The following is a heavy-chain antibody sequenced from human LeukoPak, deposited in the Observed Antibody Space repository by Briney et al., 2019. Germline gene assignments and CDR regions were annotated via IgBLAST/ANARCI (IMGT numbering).Heavy chain of an antibody. CDR1: GFTFSSYA. CDR3: ARSGYGSGSYNAD. CDR2: ISDTDDST. J-gene: IGHJ4*02. D-gene: IGHD3-10*01. Sequence: GGSLRLSCAASGFTFSSYAMNWVRQAPGKGLEWVSSISDTDDSTYDADSVRGRFSISRDNSKNTLYLQMNSLRAEDTAMYYCARSGYGSGSYNADWGQGTLVTVSS. V-gene: IGHV3-23*01.